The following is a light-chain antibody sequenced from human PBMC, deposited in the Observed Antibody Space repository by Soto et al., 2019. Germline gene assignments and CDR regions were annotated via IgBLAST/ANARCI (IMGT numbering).Light chain of an antibody. CDR1: QSISSW. CDR3: QQYNSYGT. J-gene: IGKJ1*01. CDR2: DAS. V-gene: IGKV1-5*01. Sequence: DIQMTQSPSTLSASVGDRVTITCRASQSISSWLAWYQQKPWKAPNLLIYDASSLESGVPSRFSGSGAGTEFTLTISSLQPDDFATYYCQQYNSYGTFGQGTKVEIK.